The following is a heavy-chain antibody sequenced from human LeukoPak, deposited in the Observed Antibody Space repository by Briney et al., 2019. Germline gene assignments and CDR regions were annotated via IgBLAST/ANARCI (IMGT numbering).Heavy chain of an antibody. Sequence: ASVKVSCKASGYTFTGYYIHWVRQAPGQGLEWMGWINPNSGDTNYAQKFQGRVTMTRDTSISTAYMELSRLRSDDTAVYYCSKDAGARLRLDYWGQGTLVTVSS. CDR3: SKDAGARLRLDY. CDR1: GYTFTGYY. J-gene: IGHJ4*02. D-gene: IGHD6-6*01. CDR2: INPNSGDT. V-gene: IGHV1-2*02.